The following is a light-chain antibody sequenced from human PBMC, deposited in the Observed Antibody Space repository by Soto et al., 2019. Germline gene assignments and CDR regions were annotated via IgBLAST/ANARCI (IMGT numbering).Light chain of an antibody. Sequence: QSVLTQPPSVSGAPGQRVTISCTGSSSNIGAGYDVHWYQQLPGTAPKLLIYGNSNRPSGVPDRFSGSKSGTSASLAITGLQAEDEAVYYCQSYDSSLSALFGGGTKRTVL. CDR3: QSYDSSLSAL. V-gene: IGLV1-40*01. J-gene: IGLJ2*01. CDR1: SSNIGAGYD. CDR2: GNS.